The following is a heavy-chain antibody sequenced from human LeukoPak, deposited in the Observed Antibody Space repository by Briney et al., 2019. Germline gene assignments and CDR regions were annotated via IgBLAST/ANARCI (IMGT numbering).Heavy chain of an antibody. Sequence: SETLSLTCTVSGGSISSSSYYWGWIRQPPGKGLEWIGSIYYSGSTYYNPSLKSRVTISVDTSKNQFSLKLSSVTAADTAVYYCARRAPSSGWSNMYYYYYYMDVWGKGTTVTISS. CDR1: GGSISSSSYY. CDR2: IYYSGST. J-gene: IGHJ6*03. D-gene: IGHD6-19*01. CDR3: ARRAPSSGWSNMYYYYYYMDV. V-gene: IGHV4-39*01.